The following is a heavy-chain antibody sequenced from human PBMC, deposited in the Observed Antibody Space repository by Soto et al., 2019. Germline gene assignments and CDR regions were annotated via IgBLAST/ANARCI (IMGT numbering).Heavy chain of an antibody. CDR2: INHSGST. Sequence: SETLSLTCAVYGGSFSGYYWSWIRQPPGKGLEWIGEINHSGSTNYNPSLKSRVTISVDTSKNQFSLKLSSVTAADTAVYYCARGDCSSTSCYGRYYYYYMDVWGKGTTVTVSS. CDR3: ARGDCSSTSCYGRYYYYYMDV. V-gene: IGHV4-34*01. D-gene: IGHD2-2*01. CDR1: GGSFSGYY. J-gene: IGHJ6*03.